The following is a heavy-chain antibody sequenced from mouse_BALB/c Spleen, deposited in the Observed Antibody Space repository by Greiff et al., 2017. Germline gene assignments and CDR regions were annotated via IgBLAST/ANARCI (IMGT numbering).Heavy chain of an antibody. CDR2: IAPGSGST. J-gene: IGHJ3*01. V-gene: IGHV1S41*01. CDR1: GYTFTSYW. D-gene: IGHD2-1*01. CDR3: ARGGNYILFAY. Sequence: DLVKPGASVKLSCKASGYTFTSYWINWIKQRPGQGLEWIGRIAPGSGSTYYNEMFKGKATLTVDTSSSTAYIQLSSLSSEDSAVYFCARGGNYILFAYWGQGTLVTVSA.